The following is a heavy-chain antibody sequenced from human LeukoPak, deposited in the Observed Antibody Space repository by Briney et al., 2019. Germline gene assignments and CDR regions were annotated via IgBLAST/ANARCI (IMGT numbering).Heavy chain of an antibody. CDR1: GFTFSSYW. Sequence: GGSLRLSCAASGFTFSSYWMHWVRQAPGKGLVWVSRINSDGSSTSYADSVKGRFTISRDNAKNTLYLQVNSLRAEDTAVYYCATLEVVGATTSDYWGQGTLVTVSS. CDR2: INSDGSST. J-gene: IGHJ4*02. V-gene: IGHV3-74*01. CDR3: ATLEVVGATTSDY. D-gene: IGHD1-26*01.